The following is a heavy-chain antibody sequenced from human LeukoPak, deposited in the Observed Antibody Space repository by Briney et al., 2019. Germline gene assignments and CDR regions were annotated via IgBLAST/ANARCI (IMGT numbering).Heavy chain of an antibody. Sequence: SETXSLTCAVSGGSISSSDWWTWVRQPPGKGLEWIGEIYHSGSTNYNPSLKSRVTISVDRSKNQFSLKLSSVTAADTAVYYCARVDTAMVGYYFDYWGQGTLVTVSS. CDR3: ARVDTAMVGYYFDY. CDR2: IYHSGST. V-gene: IGHV4-4*02. J-gene: IGHJ4*02. CDR1: GGSISSSDW. D-gene: IGHD5-18*01.